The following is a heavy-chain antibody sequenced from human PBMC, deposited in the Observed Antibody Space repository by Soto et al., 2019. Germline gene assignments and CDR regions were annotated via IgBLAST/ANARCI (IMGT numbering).Heavy chain of an antibody. CDR2: IYSSGST. CDR1: GASVASGGYF. Sequence: QVHLQESGPGLVKSSQTLSLTCSVSGASVASGGYFWTWIRQLPGKGLEWIGYIYSSGSTHYNPSLHSRLSISLDTSGNQFALKLPSVTVADTAVYYCAVHRATLGVALSNWFGPWGEGGLVTVSS. V-gene: IGHV4-31*02. D-gene: IGHD1-26*01. J-gene: IGHJ5*02. CDR3: AVHRATLGVALSNWFGP.